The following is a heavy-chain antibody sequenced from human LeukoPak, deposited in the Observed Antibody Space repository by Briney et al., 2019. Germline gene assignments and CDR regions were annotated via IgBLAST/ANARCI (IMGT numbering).Heavy chain of an antibody. Sequence: PSQTLSLTCAVSGGSISSGGYSWSWIRQPPGKGLEWIGYIYHSGSTYYNPSLKSRVTISVDRSKNQFSLKLSSVTAADTAVYYCAKDYGPRDHYYYGMDVWGQGTTVTVSS. CDR2: IYHSGST. V-gene: IGHV4-30-2*01. CDR1: GGSISSGGYS. CDR3: AKDYGPRDHYYYGMDV. J-gene: IGHJ6*02. D-gene: IGHD3-10*01.